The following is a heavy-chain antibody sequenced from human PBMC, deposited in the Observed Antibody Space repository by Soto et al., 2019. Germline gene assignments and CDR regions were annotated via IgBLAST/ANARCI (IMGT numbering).Heavy chain of an antibody. J-gene: IGHJ4*02. V-gene: IGHV1-3*01. CDR2: INAGNGNT. D-gene: IGHD3-10*01. CDR1: GYTFTSYA. Sequence: GASVKVSCKASGYTFTSYAMHWVRQAPGQRLEWMGWINAGNGNTKYSQKFQGRVTITRDTSASTAYMELSSLRSEDTAVYYCARGRIIIDGSGSSHYFDYWGQGTLVTVSS. CDR3: ARGRIIIDGSGSSHYFDY.